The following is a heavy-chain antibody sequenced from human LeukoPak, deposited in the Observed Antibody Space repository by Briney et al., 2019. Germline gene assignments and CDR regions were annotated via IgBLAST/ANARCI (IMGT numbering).Heavy chain of an antibody. CDR3: ARDTVAATGTVDY. D-gene: IGHD6-13*01. CDR1: GYTFTGYY. J-gene: IGHJ4*02. Sequence: RASVKVSCKASGYTFTGYYMHWVRQAPGQGLEWMGWINPNSGGTNYAQKFQGRVTMTRDTSISTAYMELSRLRSDDTAVYYCARDTVAATGTVDYWGQGTLVTVSS. V-gene: IGHV1-2*02. CDR2: INPNSGGT.